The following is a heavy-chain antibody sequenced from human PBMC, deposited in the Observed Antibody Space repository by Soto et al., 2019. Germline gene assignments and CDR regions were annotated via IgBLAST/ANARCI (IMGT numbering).Heavy chain of an antibody. CDR1: GFTFSSCS. J-gene: IGHJ4*02. CDR2: ISSSSSTI. CDR3: ARDRRYDYVWGSYRSYFDY. Sequence: GGSLRLSCAASGFTFSSCSMNLVRQAPGKGLEWVSYISSSSSTIYYADSVKGRFTISRENAKNSLYLQMNSLRDEDTAVYYCARDRRYDYVWGSYRSYFDYWGQGTLVTVSS. V-gene: IGHV3-48*02. D-gene: IGHD3-16*02.